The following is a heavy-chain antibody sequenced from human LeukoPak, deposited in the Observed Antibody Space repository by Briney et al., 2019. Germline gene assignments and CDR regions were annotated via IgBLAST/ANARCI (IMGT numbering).Heavy chain of an antibody. D-gene: IGHD3-22*01. CDR1: GFTVSSNY. Sequence: GGSLRLSCAASGFTVSSNYMSWVRQAPGKGLEWVSIIYSGGSTFYADSVKGRFTISRDNSKNTLYLQMKSLRAEDTAVYYCAKAVVPVISQHYFDYWGQGTLVTVSS. CDR3: AKAVVPVISQHYFDY. J-gene: IGHJ4*02. V-gene: IGHV3-53*01. CDR2: IYSGGST.